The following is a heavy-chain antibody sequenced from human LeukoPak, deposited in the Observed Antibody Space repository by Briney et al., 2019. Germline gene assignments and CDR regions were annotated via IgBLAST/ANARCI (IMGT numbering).Heavy chain of an antibody. CDR2: IYYSGST. J-gene: IGHJ4*02. CDR1: GGSISSSSYY. CDR3: ARDMATAYFDS. D-gene: IGHD5-24*01. V-gene: IGHV4-39*07. Sequence: PSETLSLTCTVSGGSISSSSYYWGWIRQPPGKGLEWIGSIYYSGSTYYNPFLKSRVTISVDTSKNQFSLKLSSVTAADTAVYYCARDMATAYFDSWGQGTLVTVSS.